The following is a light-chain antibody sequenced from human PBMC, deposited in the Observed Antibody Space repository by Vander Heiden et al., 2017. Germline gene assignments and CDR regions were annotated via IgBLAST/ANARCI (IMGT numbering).Light chain of an antibody. CDR3: QVWDRLTDQYV. V-gene: IGLV3-21*03. CDR1: NIGSKS. CDR2: EDS. J-gene: IGLJ1*01. Sequence: SYVLTQPPSVSLAPGKTARITCGGSNIGSKSVHWYQVKPGQAPVLVVYEDSDRPSGIPERFSGSNSGDTATLTINRVEAGDEADYYCQVWDRLTDQYVFGSGTEVTV.